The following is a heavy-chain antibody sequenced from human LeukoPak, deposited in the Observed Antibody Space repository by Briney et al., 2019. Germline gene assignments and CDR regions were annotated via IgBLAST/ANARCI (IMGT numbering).Heavy chain of an antibody. CDR2: INHSGST. CDR1: GGSFSGYY. V-gene: IGHV4-34*01. D-gene: IGHD3-22*01. J-gene: IGHJ3*02. Sequence: SETLSLTCAVYGGSFSGYYWSWIRQPPGEGLEWIGEINHSGSTSYNPSLKSRVTISVDTSKNQFSLKLSSVTAADTAVYFCARGPYSYDSSGAFDIWGQGTMVTVSS. CDR3: ARGPYSYDSSGAFDI.